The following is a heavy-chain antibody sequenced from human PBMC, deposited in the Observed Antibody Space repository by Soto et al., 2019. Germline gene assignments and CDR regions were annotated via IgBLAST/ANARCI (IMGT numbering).Heavy chain of an antibody. CDR3: ARDNYDILTGFDAFDI. D-gene: IGHD3-9*01. CDR2: IKQDGSEK. J-gene: IGHJ3*02. Sequence: EVQLVESGGGLVQPGGSLRLSCAASGFTFSSYWMSWVRQAPGKGLEWVANIKQDGSEKYYVDSVKSRFTISRDNAKNSLYLQMNSLRAEDTAVYYCARDNYDILTGFDAFDIWGQGTMVTVSS. V-gene: IGHV3-7*03. CDR1: GFTFSSYW.